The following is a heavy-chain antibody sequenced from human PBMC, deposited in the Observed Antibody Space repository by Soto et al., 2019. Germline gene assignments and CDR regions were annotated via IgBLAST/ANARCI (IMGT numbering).Heavy chain of an antibody. J-gene: IGHJ4*02. Sequence: EVQVLESGGGLVQPGGSLRLSCAASGFTFTTYAMSWVRQAPGKGLEWVSGISASGGSTYYTDSVKGRFTISRDNSKNMVYLQMNSLTADDTAVYYCALQLAIDYWGQGTLVTVAS. CDR1: GFTFTTYA. V-gene: IGHV3-23*01. CDR2: ISASGGST. CDR3: ALQLAIDY. D-gene: IGHD1-1*01.